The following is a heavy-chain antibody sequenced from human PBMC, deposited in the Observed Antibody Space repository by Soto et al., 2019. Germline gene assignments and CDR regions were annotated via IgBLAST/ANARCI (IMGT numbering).Heavy chain of an antibody. D-gene: IGHD6-13*01. CDR2: INAGNGNT. CDR3: ARDPGPYSSSWYWFDP. Sequence: ASVKVSCKASGYTFTSYAMHWVRQAPGQRLEWMGWINAGNGNTKYSQKFQGRVTITRDTSASTAYMELSSLRSEDTAVYYCARDPGPYSSSWYWFDPWGQGTLVNVSS. J-gene: IGHJ5*02. CDR1: GYTFTSYA. V-gene: IGHV1-3*01.